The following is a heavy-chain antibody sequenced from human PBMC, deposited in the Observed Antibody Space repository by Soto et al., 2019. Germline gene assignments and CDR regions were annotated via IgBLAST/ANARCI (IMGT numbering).Heavy chain of an antibody. CDR3: STRVVPHSTSNAYFYDH. CDR1: GFPFAPST. Sequence: EVHLLQSGGVLVQPGGSLPLSCGVSGFPFAPSTISWVRQAPGKWLEWVSTISVSVGSTYSADSVQGRFTVSSDISDNALFLRLTSLTAEDTAVYFCSTRVVPHSTSNAYFYDHWGRGVLVTVSS. D-gene: IGHD6-6*01. V-gene: IGHV3-23*01. CDR2: ISVSVGST. J-gene: IGHJ4*02.